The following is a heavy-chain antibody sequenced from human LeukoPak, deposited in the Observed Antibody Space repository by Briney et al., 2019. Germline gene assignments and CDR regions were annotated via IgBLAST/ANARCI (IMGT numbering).Heavy chain of an antibody. D-gene: IGHD3-22*01. CDR3: ARHPLDYYDSSGYAPRWWFDP. CDR2: IHTSGST. J-gene: IGHJ5*02. CDR1: GVSISSYY. Sequence: SETLSLTCTVSGVSISSYYWSWIRQPAGKGLEWIGRIHTSGSTNCNPSLKSRVTMSVDTSKNQFSLKLSSVTAADTAVYYCARHPLDYYDSSGYAPRWWFDPWGQGTLVTVSS. V-gene: IGHV4-4*07.